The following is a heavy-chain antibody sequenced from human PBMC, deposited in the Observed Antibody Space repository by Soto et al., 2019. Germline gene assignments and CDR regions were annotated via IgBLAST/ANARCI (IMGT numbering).Heavy chain of an antibody. CDR1: GGSISSSSYY. V-gene: IGHV4-39*01. CDR2: IYYSGST. D-gene: IGHD3-3*01. J-gene: IGHJ3*02. CDR3: ATTDYDFRNGHDAFEI. Sequence: QLQLQESGPGLVKPSETLSLTCTVSGGSISSSSYYWGWIRQPPGKGLEGIGSIYYSGSTFHNPSLKSRVTLAVDTSKSQFALKLSSVTAADTAVYYCATTDYDFRNGHDAFEIWGQGTMVTVSS.